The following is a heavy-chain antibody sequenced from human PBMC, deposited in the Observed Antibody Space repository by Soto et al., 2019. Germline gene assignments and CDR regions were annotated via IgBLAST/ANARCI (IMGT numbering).Heavy chain of an antibody. CDR1: GGTFNSYA. D-gene: IGHD2-2*01. V-gene: IGHV1-69*13. CDR2: IIPIFGTA. Sequence: VKVGCKASGGTFNSYAISWVRQAPGQGLEWMGGIIPIFGTANYAQKFQGRVTITADESTSTAYMELSSLRSEDTAVYYCAREWAADIVVVPAAPYSYYYGMDVWGQGTTVTVSS. J-gene: IGHJ6*02. CDR3: AREWAADIVVVPAAPYSYYYGMDV.